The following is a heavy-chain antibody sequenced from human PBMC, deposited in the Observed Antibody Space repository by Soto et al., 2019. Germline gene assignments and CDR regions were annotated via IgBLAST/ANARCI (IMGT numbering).Heavy chain of an antibody. Sequence: GGSLRLSCAASGFTFSSYAMSWVRQAPGKGLEWVSAISGSGGSTYYADSVKGRFTISRDNSKNTLYLQMNSLRAEDTAVYYCARSRGYCSGGSCYVPVPPFDYWGQGTLVTVSS. D-gene: IGHD2-15*01. CDR3: ARSRGYCSGGSCYVPVPPFDY. V-gene: IGHV3-23*01. CDR1: GFTFSSYA. CDR2: ISGSGGST. J-gene: IGHJ4*02.